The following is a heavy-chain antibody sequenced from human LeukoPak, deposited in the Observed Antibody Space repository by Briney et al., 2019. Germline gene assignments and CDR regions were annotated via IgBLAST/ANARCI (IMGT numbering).Heavy chain of an antibody. CDR3: ACGTGYYFDY. Sequence: PGRSLRLSCAASGFTFSSYGMHWVRQAPGKGLEWVAVIWYGGSNKYYADSVKGRFTISRDNSKNTLYLQMNSLRAEDTAVYYCACGTGYYFDYWGQGTLVTVSS. CDR1: GFTFSSYG. CDR2: IWYGGSNK. J-gene: IGHJ4*02. V-gene: IGHV3-33*08. D-gene: IGHD1-26*01.